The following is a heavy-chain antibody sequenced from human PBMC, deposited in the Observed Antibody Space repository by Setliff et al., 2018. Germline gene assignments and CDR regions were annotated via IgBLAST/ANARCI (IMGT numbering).Heavy chain of an antibody. D-gene: IGHD5-18*01. Sequence: PGWSLRLSCEASGFTFSSYTMTWVRQAPGEGLEWVSGISARTGLTYYADSVKGRFTMSRDISKNTVYLHMTSLRAEDTAMYYCAKRGDTRTFDYWGQGTLVTVSS. V-gene: IGHV3-23*01. J-gene: IGHJ4*02. CDR3: AKRGDTRTFDY. CDR2: ISARTGLT. CDR1: GFTFSSYT.